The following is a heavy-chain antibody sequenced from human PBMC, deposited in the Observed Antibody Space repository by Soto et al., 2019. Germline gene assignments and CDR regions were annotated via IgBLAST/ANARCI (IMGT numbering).Heavy chain of an antibody. J-gene: IGHJ3*02. CDR3: SRVRGYCSGGSCSPPGAFDI. V-gene: IGHV1-18*01. Sequence: QVQLVQSGAEVKKPGASVKVSCKASGYTFTSYGISWVRQAPGQGLEGMGWISAYNGNTNYAQKLQGRVTMTTDTATSPDYMELRSLRSVDTAVYYCSRVRGYCSGGSCSPPGAFDIWGQGTMVTVSS. CDR1: GYTFTSYG. D-gene: IGHD2-15*01. CDR2: ISAYNGNT.